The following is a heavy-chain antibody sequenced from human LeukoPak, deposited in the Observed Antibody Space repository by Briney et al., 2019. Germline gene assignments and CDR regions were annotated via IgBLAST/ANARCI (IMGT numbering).Heavy chain of an antibody. CDR3: ARVRCSSTSCSMRGAFDI. Sequence: PPETLSLTCTVSGVSISSYYWNWIRQPPGKGLEWIGYIYYSGSTNYNPSLKSQITISVDTSKNQFSLQLSSVTAADTAVYYCARVRCSSTSCSMRGAFDIWGQGTVVTVSS. V-gene: IGHV4-59*01. CDR1: GVSISSYY. J-gene: IGHJ3*02. CDR2: IYYSGST. D-gene: IGHD2-2*01.